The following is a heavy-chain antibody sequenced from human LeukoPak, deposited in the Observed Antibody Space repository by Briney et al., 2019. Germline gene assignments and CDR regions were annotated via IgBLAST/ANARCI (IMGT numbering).Heavy chain of an antibody. D-gene: IGHD4-17*01. CDR3: ARGDGDYVGNDY. CDR2: INPNTGGT. V-gene: IGHV1-2*02. Sequence: ASVKVSCKSSGYTFTGYYMHWVRQAPGQGFEWMGWINPNTGGTHYAQNFQGRVTMTRDTSISTAYMEFSRLKSDDTAVYYCARGDGDYVGNDYWGHGILVTVSS. CDR1: GYTFTGYY. J-gene: IGHJ4*01.